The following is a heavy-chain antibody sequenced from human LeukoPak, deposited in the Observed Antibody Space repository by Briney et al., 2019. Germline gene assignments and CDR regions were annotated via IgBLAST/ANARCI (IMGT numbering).Heavy chain of an antibody. CDR3: ARGGWIASYYYYMYV. CDR2: IYYSGST. Sequence: NPSQTLSLTCTVSGGSISSGDYYWSWIRQPPGKGLEWIGYIYYSGSTYYNPSLKSRVTISVDTSKNQFSLKLSSVTAADTAVYYCARGGWIASYYYYMYVWVKGTTVTVSS. J-gene: IGHJ6*03. CDR1: GGSISSGDYY. D-gene: IGHD5-12*01. V-gene: IGHV4-30-4*08.